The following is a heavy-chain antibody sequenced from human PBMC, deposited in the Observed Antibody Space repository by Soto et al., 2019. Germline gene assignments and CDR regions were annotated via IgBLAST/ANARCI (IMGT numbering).Heavy chain of an antibody. D-gene: IGHD6-6*01. CDR2: IKEDGIDK. V-gene: IGHV3-7*01. J-gene: IGHJ4*02. Sequence: GGSLRLSCAASGFHFGTSWMGWVRQARGKGLEWVANIKEDGIDKYYADNVKGRFTIFRDNAKNSLVLQMNSLRVEDSAVYYCVRDNMVFHESRADFDLWGQGTLVTVS. CDR1: GFHFGTSW. CDR3: VRDNMVFHESRADFDL.